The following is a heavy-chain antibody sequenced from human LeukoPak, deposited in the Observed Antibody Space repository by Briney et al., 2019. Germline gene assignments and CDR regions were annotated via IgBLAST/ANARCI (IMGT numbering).Heavy chain of an antibody. V-gene: IGHV1-69*13. CDR1: GYTFSNYG. D-gene: IGHD3-3*01. Sequence: PRASVKVSCKTSGYTFSNYGISWVRQAPGQGLEWMGGIIPIFGTANYAQKFQGRVTITADESTSTAYMELSSLRSEDTAVYHCARNTYYDPYDPWGQGTLVTVSS. J-gene: IGHJ5*02. CDR3: ARNTYYDPYDP. CDR2: IIPIFGTA.